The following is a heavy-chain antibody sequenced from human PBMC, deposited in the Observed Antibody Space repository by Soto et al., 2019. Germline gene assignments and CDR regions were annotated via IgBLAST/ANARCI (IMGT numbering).Heavy chain of an antibody. Sequence: QVQLQESGPGLVKPSGTLSLTCAVSGGSISSSNWWSWVRQPPGKGLEWIGEIYHSGSTNYNPSLKCRVTISVDKAKNQFSLKLSSVTAADTAVYYCARWWRVGAAAGNWFDPWGQGTLVTVSS. CDR1: GGSISSSNW. D-gene: IGHD6-13*01. V-gene: IGHV4-4*02. CDR2: IYHSGST. CDR3: ARWWRVGAAAGNWFDP. J-gene: IGHJ5*02.